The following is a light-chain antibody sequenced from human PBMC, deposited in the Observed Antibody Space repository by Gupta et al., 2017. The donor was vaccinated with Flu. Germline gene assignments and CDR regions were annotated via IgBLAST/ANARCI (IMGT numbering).Light chain of an antibody. J-gene: IGLJ3*02. V-gene: IGLV1-44*01. CDR3: AAWDDSLNALV. Sequence: QPVLTQPPSASGTPGQRVTISCSGSSSNIGSNTVNWYQQLPGTAPKVLIYSHDQRPSGVTDRFSGSKSGTSAALAISGLQSEDEADYYCAAWDDSLNALVFGGGTKLTVL. CDR2: SHD. CDR1: SSNIGSNT.